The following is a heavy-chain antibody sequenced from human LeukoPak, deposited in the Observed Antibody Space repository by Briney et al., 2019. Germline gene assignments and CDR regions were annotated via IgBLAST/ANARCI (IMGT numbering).Heavy chain of an antibody. D-gene: IGHD5-12*01. V-gene: IGHV1-69*13. Sequence: ASVKVSCKASGGTFSSYAISWVRQAPGQGLEWMGGIIPIFGTANYAQKFQGRVTITADESTSTAYMELSSLRSEDTAVYYCARVPRARAGYAYYFDYRGQGTLVTVSS. CDR3: ARVPRARAGYAYYFDY. J-gene: IGHJ4*02. CDR1: GGTFSSYA. CDR2: IIPIFGTA.